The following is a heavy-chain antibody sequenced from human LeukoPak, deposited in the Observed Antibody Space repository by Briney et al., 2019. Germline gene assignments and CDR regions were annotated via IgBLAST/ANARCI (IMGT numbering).Heavy chain of an antibody. CDR1: GYTFTSYA. V-gene: IGHV1-3*01. J-gene: IGHJ5*02. Sequence: GASVTVSCKASGYTFTSYAMHWVRQAPGQRLEWMGWINAGNGNTKYSQKFQGRVTMTRDTSTSTVYMELSSLRSEDTAVYYCARELIAAAGGFDPWGQGTLVTVSS. D-gene: IGHD6-13*01. CDR2: INAGNGNT. CDR3: ARELIAAAGGFDP.